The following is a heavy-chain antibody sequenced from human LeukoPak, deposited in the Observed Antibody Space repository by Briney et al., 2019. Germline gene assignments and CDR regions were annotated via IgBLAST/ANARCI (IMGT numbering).Heavy chain of an antibody. V-gene: IGHV3-30*03. D-gene: IGHD6-13*01. Sequence: GGSLRLSCAASGFTFSSYGMHWVRQAPGKGLEWVAFISYTGSNKYYADSVKGRFTISRDNSKNTLYLQMNSLRAEDTAVYYCAETTRQQPRGYWGQGTLVTVSS. CDR1: GFTFSSYG. CDR3: AETTRQQPRGY. CDR2: ISYTGSNK. J-gene: IGHJ4*02.